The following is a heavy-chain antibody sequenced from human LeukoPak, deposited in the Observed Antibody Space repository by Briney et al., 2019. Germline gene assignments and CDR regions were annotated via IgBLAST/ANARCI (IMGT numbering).Heavy chain of an antibody. CDR2: ISGSGGST. Sequence: HPSETLSLTCAVYGGSFSGYYWNWIRQVPGKGLEWVSAISGSGGSTYYADSVKGRFTISRDNSKNTLYLQMNSLRAEDTAVYYCATQDGGAINPNLDYWGQGTLVTVSS. CDR3: ATQDGGAINPNLDY. D-gene: IGHD3-16*01. V-gene: IGHV3-23*01. CDR1: GGSFSGYY. J-gene: IGHJ4*02.